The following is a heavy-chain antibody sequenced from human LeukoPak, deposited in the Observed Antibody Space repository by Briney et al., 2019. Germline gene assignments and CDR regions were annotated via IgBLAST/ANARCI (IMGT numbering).Heavy chain of an antibody. D-gene: IGHD5-18*01. J-gene: IGHJ4*02. Sequence: SETLSLTCAVYGGSFSGYYWSWIRQPPGKGLEWIGEMNHSGSSNYNSSLESRVTVSVDTSKNQFSLKLTSVTAADMAVYYCSGGPYNYGFFDYWGQGTPVTVSS. CDR2: MNHSGSS. CDR1: GGSFSGYY. CDR3: SGGPYNYGFFDY. V-gene: IGHV4-34*01.